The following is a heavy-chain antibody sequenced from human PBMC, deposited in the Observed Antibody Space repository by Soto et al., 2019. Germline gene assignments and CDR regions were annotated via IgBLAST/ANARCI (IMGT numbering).Heavy chain of an antibody. J-gene: IGHJ3*02. CDR1: GFTFSNYW. V-gene: IGHV3-74*01. CDR2: INTDASVT. CDR3: GRGKYGDDAYDI. Sequence: EVQLVESGGGLVQPGGSLRLSCAASGFTFSNYWMHWVRQAPGKGLVWVSRINTDASVTSYADSVKGRFTISRDNVKNTLYLQMNSLGAADTAMYYCGRGKYGDDAYDIWGQGTMVTVSS. D-gene: IGHD3-10*01.